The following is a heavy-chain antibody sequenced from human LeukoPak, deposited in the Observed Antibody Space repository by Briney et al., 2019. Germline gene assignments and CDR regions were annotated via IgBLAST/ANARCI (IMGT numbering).Heavy chain of an antibody. CDR2: INHSGST. D-gene: IGHD3-9*01. CDR1: GGSFSGYY. J-gene: IGHJ6*03. CDR3: ARVLRYFDWLLYETGYMDV. Sequence: SETLSLTCAVYGGSFSGYYWSWIRQPPGKGLEWIGEINHSGSTNYNPSLKSRVTISVDTSKNQFSLKLSSVTAADTAVYYCARVLRYFDWLLYETGYMDVWGKGTTVTVSS. V-gene: IGHV4-34*01.